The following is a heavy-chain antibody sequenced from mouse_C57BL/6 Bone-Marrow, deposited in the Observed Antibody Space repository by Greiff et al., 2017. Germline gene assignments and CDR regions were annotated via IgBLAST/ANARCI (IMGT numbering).Heavy chain of an antibody. D-gene: IGHD1-1*01. CDR2: IFPGSGST. J-gene: IGHJ2*01. Sequence: VQLQQSGPELVKPGASVKISCKASGYTFTDYYINWVKQRPGQGLEWIGWIFPGSGSTYYNEKFKGKATLTVDKSSSTAYMLLSSLTSEDSAVYFCARHPYYYGSSDYFDYWGQGTTLTVSS. CDR1: GYTFTDYY. V-gene: IGHV1-75*01. CDR3: ARHPYYYGSSDYFDY.